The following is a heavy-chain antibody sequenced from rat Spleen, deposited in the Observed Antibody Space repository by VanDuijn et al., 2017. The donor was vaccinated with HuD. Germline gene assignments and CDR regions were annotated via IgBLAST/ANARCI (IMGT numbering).Heavy chain of an antibody. V-gene: IGHV2-43*01. J-gene: IGHJ2*01. D-gene: IGHD1-9*01. CDR1: GALLTSNS. Sequence: QVQLKESGPGLVQPSQTLSLTCTVSGALLTSNSVSWIRQPPGKGLEWMGVIWTGGSTEYNSALKSRLSISRDTSKSQVFLKMNSLQTEDTATYYCARENMYYGYNYFDYWGQGVMVTASS. CDR3: ARENMYYGYNYFDY. CDR2: IWTGGST.